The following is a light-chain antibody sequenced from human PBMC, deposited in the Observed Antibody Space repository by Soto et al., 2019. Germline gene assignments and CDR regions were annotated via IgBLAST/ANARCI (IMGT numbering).Light chain of an antibody. CDR1: QSISSW. CDR3: QQYNSYSPA. J-gene: IGKJ3*01. V-gene: IGKV1-5*01. Sequence: DIQMTQSPSTLSASVGDRVTITCRASQSISSWLAWYQQKPGKAPKLLIYVASSLESGVPSRFSGSGSGTEFPLTISSLQPDDFATYYCQQYNSYSPAFGPGTKVDIK. CDR2: VAS.